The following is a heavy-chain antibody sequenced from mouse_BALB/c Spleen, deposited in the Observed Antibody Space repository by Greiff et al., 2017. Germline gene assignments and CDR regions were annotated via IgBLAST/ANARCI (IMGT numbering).Heavy chain of an antibody. J-gene: IGHJ4*01. CDR3: ARPSYYGNLYDMDY. CDR1: GFTFSSYG. CDR2: ISSGGSYT. D-gene: IGHD2-10*01. V-gene: IGHV5-6*01. Sequence: EVKLVESGGDLVKPGGSLKLSCAASGFTFSSYGMSWVRQTPDKRLEWVATISSGGSYTYYPDSVKGRFTISRDNAKNTLYLQMSSLKSEDTAMYYCARPSYYGNLYDMDYWGQGTSVTVSS.